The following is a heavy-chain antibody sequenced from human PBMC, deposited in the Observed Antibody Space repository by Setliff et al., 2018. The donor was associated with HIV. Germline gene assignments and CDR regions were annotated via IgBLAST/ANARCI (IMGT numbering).Heavy chain of an antibody. Sequence: PSETLSLTCTVYGGSFSNYYTNWIRQPPGKGLEWIGELSPSGTTRSNPSLQSRVTISLDTSNNQFSLKLTSVTVADTAMYYCASFFVTTVTNQDYWGQGTPVTVLL. CDR2: LSPSGTT. D-gene: IGHD4-17*01. CDR1: GGSFSNYY. V-gene: IGHV4-34*01. CDR3: ASFFVTTVTNQDY. J-gene: IGHJ4*02.